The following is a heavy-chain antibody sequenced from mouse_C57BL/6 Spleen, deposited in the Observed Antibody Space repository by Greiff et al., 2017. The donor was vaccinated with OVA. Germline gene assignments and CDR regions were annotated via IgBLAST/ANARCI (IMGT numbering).Heavy chain of an antibody. V-gene: IGHV5-17*01. CDR3: ARDPYYDLYAMDY. CDR2: ISSGSSTI. D-gene: IGHD2-4*01. Sequence: EVMLVESGGGLVKPGGSLKLSCAASGFTFSDYGMHWVRQAPEKGLEWVAYISSGSSTIYYADTVKGRFTISRDNAKNTLFLQMTSLRSEDTAMYYCARDPYYDLYAMDYWGQGTSVTVSS. J-gene: IGHJ4*01. CDR1: GFTFSDYG.